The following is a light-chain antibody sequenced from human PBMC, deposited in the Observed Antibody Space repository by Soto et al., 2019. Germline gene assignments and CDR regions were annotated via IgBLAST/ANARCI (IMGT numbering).Light chain of an antibody. CDR3: QQYNNWPPGA. J-gene: IGKJ4*01. CDR2: GAS. CDR1: QSVSSN. V-gene: IGKV3-15*01. Sequence: EIVMTQSQATLSVSPGERATLSCRASQSVSSNLAWYQQKPGQAPRLLIYGASTSATGIPARFSGSGSGTEFTLTISSMQSEDFAVYYCQQYNNWPPGAFGGGTKVEIK.